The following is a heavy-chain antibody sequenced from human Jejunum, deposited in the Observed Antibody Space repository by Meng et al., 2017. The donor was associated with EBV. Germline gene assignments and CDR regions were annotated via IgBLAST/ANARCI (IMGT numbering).Heavy chain of an antibody. V-gene: IGHV3-30*18. CDR3: AKAIEVMGYYSDY. CDR1: GFTCSNYG. D-gene: IGHD2-21*01. Sequence: QVQLVESGGGVVQPGGSLRLSCAASGFTCSNYGMHWVRQAPGKGLEWVAIISFDGSDIYYADSVKGRFTISRDNSKNTLYLQMNSLRAEDTAVYYCAKAIEVMGYYSDYWGQGTLVTVSS. J-gene: IGHJ4*02. CDR2: ISFDGSDI.